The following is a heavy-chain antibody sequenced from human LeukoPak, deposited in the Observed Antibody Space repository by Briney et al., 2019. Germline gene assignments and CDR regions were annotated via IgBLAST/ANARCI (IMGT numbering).Heavy chain of an antibody. J-gene: IGHJ4*02. D-gene: IGHD4-17*01. CDR2: IYTSGST. Sequence: SETLSLTCTVSGGSMSNYYWSWIRQPAGKGLEWIGRIYTSGSTNYNPSLKSRVTMSVDTSKNHFSLKLSSVTAADPALYYCATDSGTYGIGLWGKGTLVTVS. CDR1: GGSMSNYY. CDR3: ATDSGTYGIGL. V-gene: IGHV4-4*07.